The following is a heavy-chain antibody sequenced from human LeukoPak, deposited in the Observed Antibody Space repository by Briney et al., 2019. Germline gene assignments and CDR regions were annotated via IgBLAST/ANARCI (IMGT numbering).Heavy chain of an antibody. V-gene: IGHV3-23*01. Sequence: PGGSLRLSCAASGFTFSSYAMSWVRQAPGKGLEGVSAISGSGGSTYYADSVKGRFTISRDNSKNTLYLQMNSLRAEDTAVYYCAKGLAVAGTPFGYWGQGTLVTVSS. J-gene: IGHJ4*02. CDR3: AKGLAVAGTPFGY. D-gene: IGHD6-19*01. CDR1: GFTFSSYA. CDR2: ISGSGGST.